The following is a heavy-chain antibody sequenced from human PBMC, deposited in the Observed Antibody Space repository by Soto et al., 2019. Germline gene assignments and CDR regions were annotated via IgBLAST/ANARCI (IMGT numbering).Heavy chain of an antibody. Sequence: TSETLSLTCTVSGGSISSYYWSWIRQPPGKGLEWIGYIYYSGSTNYNPSLTSRVTISVDTSKNQFSLKLSTVPAADTAVYYCASGDSSGYYVSWSAPWGQGTLVNVSS. J-gene: IGHJ5*02. CDR1: GGSISSYY. CDR3: ASGDSSGYYVSWSAP. V-gene: IGHV4-59*01. D-gene: IGHD3-22*01. CDR2: IYYSGST.